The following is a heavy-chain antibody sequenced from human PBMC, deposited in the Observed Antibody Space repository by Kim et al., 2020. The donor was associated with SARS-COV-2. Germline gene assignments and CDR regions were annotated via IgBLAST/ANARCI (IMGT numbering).Heavy chain of an antibody. Sequence: YADAGKGRFPISRDNGTNTLYLQMNRLRAEDTAVYYCARDGLVTTAAIDYWGQGTLVTVSS. CDR3: ARDGLVTTAAIDY. D-gene: IGHD4-17*01. V-gene: IGHV3-74*01. J-gene: IGHJ4*02.